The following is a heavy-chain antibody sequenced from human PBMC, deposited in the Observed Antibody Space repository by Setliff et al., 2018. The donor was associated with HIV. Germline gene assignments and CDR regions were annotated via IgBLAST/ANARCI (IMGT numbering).Heavy chain of an antibody. CDR1: GDSITSGGYY. Sequence: SETLSLTCTVSGDSITSGGYYWNWIRQPAGKGLEWIGRIYTSGNTNYSPSLKSRVTISIDTSENQFSLKLSSVTAADTAVYFCARDNRCSGGACYDRWGQGTLVTVSS. CDR3: ARDNRCSGGACYDR. V-gene: IGHV4-61*02. CDR2: IYTSGNT. J-gene: IGHJ5*02. D-gene: IGHD2-21*02.